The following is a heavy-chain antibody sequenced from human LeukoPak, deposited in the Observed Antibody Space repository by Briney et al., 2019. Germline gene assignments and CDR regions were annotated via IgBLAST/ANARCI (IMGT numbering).Heavy chain of an antibody. CDR3: ARDLLVSDY. D-gene: IGHD2-2*01. V-gene: IGHV3-53*01. J-gene: IGHJ4*02. Sequence: QSGGSLRHPCAASGFTVSSNYMSWVRQAPGKGLEWVSVIYSGGSTYYADSVKGRFTISRDNSKNTLYLQMNSLRAEDTAVYYCARDLLVSDYWGQGTLVTVSS. CDR2: IYSGGST. CDR1: GFTVSSNY.